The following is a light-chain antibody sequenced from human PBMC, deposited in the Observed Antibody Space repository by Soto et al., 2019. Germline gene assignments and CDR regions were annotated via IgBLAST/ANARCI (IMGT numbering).Light chain of an antibody. Sequence: QSVLTQPRSLSGSPGQAVTISCTGTSSDVGGYNYVSWYQQHPGKAPKLMIYDVSKRPSGVPDRFSGSKSGNTASLTISGLQAEDEADYYCCSYAGSYTWVFGGGTKLTV. V-gene: IGLV2-11*01. CDR3: CSYAGSYTWV. CDR2: DVS. CDR1: SSDVGGYNY. J-gene: IGLJ3*02.